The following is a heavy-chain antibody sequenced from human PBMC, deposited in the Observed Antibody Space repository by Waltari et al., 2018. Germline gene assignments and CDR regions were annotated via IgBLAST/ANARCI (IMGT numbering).Heavy chain of an antibody. D-gene: IGHD3-10*01. Sequence: QVQLVDSGGGVVQPGKSLPLSCEVSGISVSSYAMHWVRQAPGKGLEWVAVISFDGNNIYFADSVKGRFTINRDNSKNTLSLQMNSLTPEDTAIYYCARDGHSYFYGSWSDYWGQGTLVTVSS. J-gene: IGHJ4*02. CDR1: GISVSSYA. V-gene: IGHV3-30*01. CDR2: ISFDGNNI. CDR3: ARDGHSYFYGSWSDY.